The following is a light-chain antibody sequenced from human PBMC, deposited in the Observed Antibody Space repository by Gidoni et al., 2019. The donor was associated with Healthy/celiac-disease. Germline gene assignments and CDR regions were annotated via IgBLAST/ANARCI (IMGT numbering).Light chain of an antibody. J-gene: IGKJ1*01. CDR1: QSISSW. CDR3: QQYNSYSWT. CDR2: TAS. Sequence: DIQMTHSPSTLSAPVGDRVTITCRASQSISSWLAWYQQKPGKAPKLLIYTASSLESGVPSRFSGSGSGTEFTLTISSLQPDDFATYYCQQYNSYSWTFGQGTKVEIK. V-gene: IGKV1-5*03.